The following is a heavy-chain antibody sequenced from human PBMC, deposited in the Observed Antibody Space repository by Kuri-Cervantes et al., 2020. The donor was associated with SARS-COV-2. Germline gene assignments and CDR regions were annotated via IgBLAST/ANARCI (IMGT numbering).Heavy chain of an antibody. V-gene: IGHV3-23*01. D-gene: IGHD3-3*01. CDR2: ISGSGGST. CDR1: GFTFSSYA. Sequence: GESLKISCAASGFTFSSYATSWVRQAPGKGLEWVSAISGSGGSTYYADSVKGRFTISRDNSKNTLYLQMNSLRAEDTAVYYCAKDLHYAFWSGWYFDLWGRGTLVTVSS. CDR3: AKDLHYAFWSGWYFDL. J-gene: IGHJ2*01.